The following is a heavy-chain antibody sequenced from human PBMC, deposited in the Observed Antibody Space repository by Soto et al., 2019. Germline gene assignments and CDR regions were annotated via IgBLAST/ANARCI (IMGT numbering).Heavy chain of an antibody. V-gene: IGHV3-30*18. CDR1: GFTFSSYG. Sequence: GSLRLSCAASGFTFSSYGMHWVRQAPGKGLEWVAVISYDGSNKYYADSVKGRFTISRDNSKNTLYLQMNSLRAEDTAVYYCAKDGTYSSGWYSHYYYYYGMDVWGQGTTVTVSS. CDR3: AKDGTYSSGWYSHYYYYYGMDV. J-gene: IGHJ6*02. CDR2: ISYDGSNK. D-gene: IGHD6-19*01.